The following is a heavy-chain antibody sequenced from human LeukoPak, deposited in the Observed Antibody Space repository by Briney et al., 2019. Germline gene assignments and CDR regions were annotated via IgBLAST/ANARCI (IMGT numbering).Heavy chain of an antibody. Sequence: SETLSLTCAVYGESFSGYYWSWIRQPPGKGLEWIGEINHSGSTNYNPSLKSRVTISVDMSKNQFSLKLGSVTAADTAVYYCARGTHTTTTVRYYYYGMDVWGQGTTVTVSS. CDR1: GESFSGYY. CDR3: ARGTHTTTTVRYYYYGMDV. J-gene: IGHJ6*02. CDR2: INHSGST. D-gene: IGHD4-17*01. V-gene: IGHV4-34*01.